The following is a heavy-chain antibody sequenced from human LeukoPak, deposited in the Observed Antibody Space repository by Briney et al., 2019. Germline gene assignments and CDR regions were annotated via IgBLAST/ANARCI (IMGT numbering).Heavy chain of an antibody. CDR2: IYYTGST. V-gene: IGHV4-59*01. J-gene: IGHJ5*02. D-gene: IGHD4-17*01. CDR1: GGSISSYY. Sequence: SETLSLTCTVSGGSISSYYWSWIRQPPGKGLEWIGYIYYTGSTNYNPSLKSRVTISVDTSESQFSLKLRSVTAADTAVYLCARGFTYGTNWFDPWGQGTLVTVSS. CDR3: ARGFTYGTNWFDP.